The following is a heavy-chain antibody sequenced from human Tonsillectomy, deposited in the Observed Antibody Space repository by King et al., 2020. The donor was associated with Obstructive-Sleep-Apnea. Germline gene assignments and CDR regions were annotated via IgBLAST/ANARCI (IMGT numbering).Heavy chain of an antibody. CDR1: GFIFSSYS. Sequence: EVQLVESGGGLVKPGGSLRLSCVASGFIFSSYSMNWVRQAPGKGLEWVSSISSSSSYIYYADSVKGRFTISRDNAKNSLYLQMNSLRAEDTAVYYCANRKSRDGYNWGWGQGTLVTVSP. V-gene: IGHV3-21*01. CDR3: ANRKSRDGYNWG. J-gene: IGHJ4*02. D-gene: IGHD5-24*01. CDR2: ISSSSSYI.